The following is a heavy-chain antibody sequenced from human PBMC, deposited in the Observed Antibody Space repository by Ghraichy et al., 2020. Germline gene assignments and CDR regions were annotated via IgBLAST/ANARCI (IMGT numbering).Heavy chain of an antibody. CDR3: ARGHIVVVTYGGNWFDP. Sequence: TLSLTCTVSGGSISSGGYYWSWIRQHPGKGLEWIGYIYYSGSTYYNPSLKSRVTISVDTSKNQFSLKLSSVTAADTAVYYCARGHIVVVTYGGNWFDPWGQGTLVTVSS. J-gene: IGHJ5*02. D-gene: IGHD2-21*02. CDR1: GGSISSGGYY. CDR2: IYYSGST. V-gene: IGHV4-31*03.